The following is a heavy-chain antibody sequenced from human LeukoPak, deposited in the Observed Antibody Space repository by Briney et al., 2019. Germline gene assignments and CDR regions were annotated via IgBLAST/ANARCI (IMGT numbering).Heavy chain of an antibody. V-gene: IGHV3-9*03. Sequence: GRSLRLSCAASGFTFDDYAMHWVRRAPGKGLEWVSGISWNSGSIGYADSVKGRFTISRDNAKNSLYLQMNSLRAEDMALYYCAKDLYGDYPAGDCAFDIWGQGTMVTVSS. CDR1: GFTFDDYA. CDR2: ISWNSGSI. CDR3: AKDLYGDYPAGDCAFDI. D-gene: IGHD4-17*01. J-gene: IGHJ3*02.